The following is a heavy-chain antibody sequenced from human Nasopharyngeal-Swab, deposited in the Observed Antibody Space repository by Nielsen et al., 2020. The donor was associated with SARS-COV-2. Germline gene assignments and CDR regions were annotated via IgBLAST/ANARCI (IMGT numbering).Heavy chain of an antibody. CDR1: GYAFTRFG. Sequence: ASVKVSCKASGYAFTRFGINWVRQAPGQGLEWMGWISGYNDKSADAQKFQGRVTMTIDTSTSTTYMELRNLRYDDTAVYYCARGVGFLEWSADNWLDPWGQGTPVTVSS. V-gene: IGHV1-18*01. D-gene: IGHD3-3*01. CDR3: ARGVGFLEWSADNWLDP. J-gene: IGHJ5*02. CDR2: ISGYNDKS.